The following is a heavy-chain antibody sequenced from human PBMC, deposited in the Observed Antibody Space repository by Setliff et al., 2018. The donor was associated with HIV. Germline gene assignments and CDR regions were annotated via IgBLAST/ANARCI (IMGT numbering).Heavy chain of an antibody. Sequence: AGGSLRLSCTASGITFSSYWMSWVRQAPGKGLEWVANIKQDGSERSYVDSVKGRFTISRDNAKNSLYLQVNSLRAEDTAVYYCAQITVMGYWGQGTLVTVSS. CDR2: IKQDGSER. CDR1: GITFSSYW. J-gene: IGHJ4*02. CDR3: AQITVMGY. V-gene: IGHV3-7*01. D-gene: IGHD4-4*01.